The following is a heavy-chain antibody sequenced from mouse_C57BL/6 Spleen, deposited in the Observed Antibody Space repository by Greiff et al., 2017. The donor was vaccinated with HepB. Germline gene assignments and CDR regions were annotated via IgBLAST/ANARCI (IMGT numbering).Heavy chain of an antibody. CDR2: IDPSDSYT. D-gene: IGHD4-1*01. CDR1: GYTFTSYW. V-gene: IGHV1-69*01. J-gene: IGHJ2*01. Sequence: QVQLKQPGAELVMPGASVKLSCKASGYTFTSYWMHWVKQRPGQGLEWIGEIDPSDSYTNYNQKFKGKSTLTVDKSSSTAYMQLSSLTSEDSAVYYCARAPWGHFDYWGQGTTLTVSS. CDR3: ARAPWGHFDY.